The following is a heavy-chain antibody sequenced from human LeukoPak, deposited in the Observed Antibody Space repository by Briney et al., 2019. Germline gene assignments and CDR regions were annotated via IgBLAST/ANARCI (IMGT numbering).Heavy chain of an antibody. V-gene: IGHV3-48*03. CDR1: GFTFSSYE. J-gene: IGHJ4*02. D-gene: IGHD3-22*01. Sequence: GGSLRLSCAASGFTFSSYEMNWVRQAPGKGLEWVSYISSSGSTIYYADSVKGRFTISRDNAKNSLYLQMNSLRAEDTAVYHCTRDPSYYYDNTGYNWGQGTLVTVSS. CDR3: TRDPSYYYDNTGYN. CDR2: ISSSGSTI.